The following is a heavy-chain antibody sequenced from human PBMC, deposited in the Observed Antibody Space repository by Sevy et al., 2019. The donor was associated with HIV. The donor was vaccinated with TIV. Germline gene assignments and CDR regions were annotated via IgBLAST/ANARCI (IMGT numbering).Heavy chain of an antibody. CDR1: GFTFGDYA. Sequence: GVLRLSCTASGFTFGDYAMSWFRQAPGKGLEWVGFIKTKTYRGTTEYAASVKGRFIISRDDSKNIAYLQMNSLKTEDTAVYYCTRDLYGSGWFYFDYWGQGTLVTVSS. CDR3: TRDLYGSGWFYFDY. CDR2: IKTKTYRGTT. V-gene: IGHV3-49*03. D-gene: IGHD6-19*01. J-gene: IGHJ4*02.